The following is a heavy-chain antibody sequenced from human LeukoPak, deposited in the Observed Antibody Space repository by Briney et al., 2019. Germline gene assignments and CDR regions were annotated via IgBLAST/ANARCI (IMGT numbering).Heavy chain of an antibody. J-gene: IGHJ4*02. CDR1: GFTFSNYA. CDR3: AKDEVGRYCSSTSCYSRFDY. V-gene: IGHV3-30*18. CDR2: ISFAGNGE. Sequence: PGGSLRLSCAASGFTFSNYAMHWGRQAPGKGLEWVAVISFAGNGEFYAGSVKGRFAISRDNSKNTLYLQMNSLRTEDTAMYYCAKDEVGRYCSSTSCYSRFDYWGQRTLVTVPS. D-gene: IGHD2-2*02.